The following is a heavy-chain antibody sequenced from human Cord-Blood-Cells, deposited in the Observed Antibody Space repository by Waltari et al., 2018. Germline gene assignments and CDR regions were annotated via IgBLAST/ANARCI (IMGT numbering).Heavy chain of an antibody. J-gene: IGHJ4*02. CDR3: ARAPRGYSYGIDY. V-gene: IGHV3-7*01. Sequence: EVQLVESGGGLVQPGGSLRLSCAASGFTFSSYWMSWVSQAPGKGLEWGANIKQDGSEKYYVDSVKGRFTISRDNAKNSLYLQMNSLRAEDTAVYYCARAPRGYSYGIDYWGQGTLVTVSS. CDR2: IKQDGSEK. D-gene: IGHD5-18*01. CDR1: GFTFSSYW.